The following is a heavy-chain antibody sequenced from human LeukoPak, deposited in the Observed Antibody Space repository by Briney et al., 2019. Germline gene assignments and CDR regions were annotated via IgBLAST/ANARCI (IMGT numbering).Heavy chain of an antibody. CDR3: ARALSYHYGSGTLGFDY. J-gene: IGHJ4*02. Sequence: SQTLSLTCTVSGGSISSGNYYWSWIRQPAGKGLEWIGRIYTSGSTNYNPSLKSRVTISADTSKNQFSLKVTSVTAADTAMYYCARALSYHYGSGTLGFDYWGQGTLVTVSS. V-gene: IGHV4-61*02. CDR1: GGSISSGNYY. CDR2: IYTSGST. D-gene: IGHD3-10*01.